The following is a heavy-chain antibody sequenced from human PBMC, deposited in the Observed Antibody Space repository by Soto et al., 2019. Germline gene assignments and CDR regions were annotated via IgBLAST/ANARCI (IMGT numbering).Heavy chain of an antibody. CDR3: AHTTTFRAPSPLAPPHALIYFDY. CDR2: IYWDDDK. D-gene: IGHD4-4*01. J-gene: IGHJ4*02. V-gene: IGHV2-5*02. CDR1: GFSLSTSGVG. Sequence: SGPTLVNPTQTLTLTCTFSGFSLSTSGVGVGWIRQPPGKALEWLALIYWDDDKRYSPSLKSRLTITKDTSKNQVVLTMTNMDPVDTATYYCAHTTTFRAPSPLAPPHALIYFDYWGQGTLVTVSS.